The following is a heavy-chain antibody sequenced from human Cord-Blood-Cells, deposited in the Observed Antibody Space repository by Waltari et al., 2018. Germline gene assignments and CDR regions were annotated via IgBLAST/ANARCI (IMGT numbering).Heavy chain of an antibody. V-gene: IGHV5-51*01. Sequence: GRQMPGKGLEWMGIIYPGDSDTRYSPSFQGQVTISADKSISTAYLQWSSLKASDTAMYYCARRRYCSSTSCYFAFDIWGQGTMVTVSS. CDR3: ARRRYCSSTSCYFAFDI. D-gene: IGHD2-2*01. J-gene: IGHJ3*02. CDR2: IYPGDSDT.